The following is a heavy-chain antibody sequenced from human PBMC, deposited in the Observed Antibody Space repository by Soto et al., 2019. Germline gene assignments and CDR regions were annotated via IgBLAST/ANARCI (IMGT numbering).Heavy chain of an antibody. D-gene: IGHD6-19*01. CDR2: IYYSGST. Sequence: TCTVSGGSISSSSFHWGWIRQPPGKGLEWIGYIYYSGSTNYNPSLKSRVTISVDTSKNQFSLKMNSVTAADTAVYLCARVLSSSGWFVDYWGQGTLVTVSS. CDR3: ARVLSSSGWFVDY. V-gene: IGHV4-61*05. J-gene: IGHJ4*02. CDR1: GGSISSSSFH.